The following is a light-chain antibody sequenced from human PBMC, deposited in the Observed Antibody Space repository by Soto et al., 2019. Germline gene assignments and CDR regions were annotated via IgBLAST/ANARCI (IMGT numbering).Light chain of an antibody. J-gene: IGLJ2*01. CDR1: SSDVGSYNF. Sequence: QSALTQPASVSGSPGQSIAISCTGTSSDVGSYNFVSWYQQHPGNAPKLLLYEVSNRPSGVSHRFSGSKSGNTASLTISGLQPEDEADYYCSSYTISSTLVFGGGTKLTVL. CDR3: SSYTISSTLV. V-gene: IGLV2-14*01. CDR2: EVS.